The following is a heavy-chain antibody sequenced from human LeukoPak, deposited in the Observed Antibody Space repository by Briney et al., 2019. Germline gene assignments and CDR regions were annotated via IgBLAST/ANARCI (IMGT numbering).Heavy chain of an antibody. V-gene: IGHV4-59*08. CDR1: GGSISSYY. CDR2: IYYSGST. Sequence: PSETLSLTCTASGGSISSYYWSWIRQPPGKGLEWIGYIYYSGSTNYNPSLKSRVTISVDTSKNQFSLKLSSVTAADTAVYYCARLACVHAFDIWGQGTMVTVSS. J-gene: IGHJ3*02. CDR3: ARLACVHAFDI.